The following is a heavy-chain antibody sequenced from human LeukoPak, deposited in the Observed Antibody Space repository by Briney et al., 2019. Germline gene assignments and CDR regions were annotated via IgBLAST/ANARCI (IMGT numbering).Heavy chain of an antibody. CDR3: ARDSVTSQNIVIRPYYYYMDV. J-gene: IGHJ6*03. D-gene: IGHD2/OR15-2a*01. CDR1: GYTFTGYY. Sequence: GASVKVSCKASGYTFTGYYMHWVRQAPGQGLEWMGWINPNSGGTNYAQKFQGRVTMTRDTSISTAYMELSRLRSDDTAVYYCARDSVTSQNIVIRPYYYYMDVWGKGTTVTVSS. V-gene: IGHV1-2*02. CDR2: INPNSGGT.